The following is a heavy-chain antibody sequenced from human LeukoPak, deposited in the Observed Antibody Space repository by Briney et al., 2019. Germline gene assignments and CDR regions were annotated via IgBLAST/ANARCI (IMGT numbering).Heavy chain of an antibody. V-gene: IGHV3-48*03. CDR3: ARDHNQYNYGLDV. D-gene: IGHD1-14*01. CDR1: GFNIRTYE. J-gene: IGHJ6*02. Sequence: GGSLRLSCTASGFNIRTYEMTWVRQAPGKGLEWISFISSSGGLTFYADSVEGRFTMSRDNAKNSLYLQLNSLRGEDTAVYYCARDHNQYNYGLDVWGQGTPVTVSS. CDR2: ISSSGGLT.